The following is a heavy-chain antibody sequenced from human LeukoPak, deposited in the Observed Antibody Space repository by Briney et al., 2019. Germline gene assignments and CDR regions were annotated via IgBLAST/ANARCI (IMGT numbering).Heavy chain of an antibody. Sequence: WGSLRLSFAVSGYTFRHYSVNWVRHTPGKGLEWVSSISSSSDYIHYADSVRGRFTISRDNTKSSLYLQMNSLRGEDTAVYYCVSGNDPDSTWKKYRPDAFDIWG. CDR2: ISSSSDYI. V-gene: IGHV3-21*01. D-gene: IGHD1-1*01. CDR3: VSGNDPDSTWKKYRPDAFDI. CDR1: GYTFRHYS. J-gene: IGHJ3*02.